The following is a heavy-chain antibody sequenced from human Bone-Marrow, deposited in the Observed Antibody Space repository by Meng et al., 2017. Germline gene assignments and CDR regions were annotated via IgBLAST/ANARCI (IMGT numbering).Heavy chain of an antibody. CDR2: IYYSGST. J-gene: IGHJ2*01. D-gene: IGHD4-17*01. Sequence: QLQPQESGPGLVKPSQTLSLTCTVSGGSISSGNHYWSWIRHPPGKGLEYIGYIYYSGSTYYNPSLKSRVIISVDTSKNQFSLRLNSVTAADTAVYYCASLYGDSSVWYLDLWGRGTLVTVSS. CDR1: GGSISSGNHY. V-gene: IGHV4-30-4*01. CDR3: ASLYGDSSVWYLDL.